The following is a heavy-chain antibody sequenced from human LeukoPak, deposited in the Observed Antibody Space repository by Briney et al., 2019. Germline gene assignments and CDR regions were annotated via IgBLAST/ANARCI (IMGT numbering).Heavy chain of an antibody. CDR3: ARVRYCSPTTCNYYFDY. Sequence: ASVKVSCKASGYTFTTYGINWVRQVPGQGLEWMGWISAYNGNAKYSQNLQGRLTMTTDSSTSTAYMELRSLRSDDSAVYYCARVRYCSPTTCNYYFDYWGQGTLVTISS. V-gene: IGHV1-18*01. D-gene: IGHD2-2*01. J-gene: IGHJ4*02. CDR2: ISAYNGNA. CDR1: GYTFTTYG.